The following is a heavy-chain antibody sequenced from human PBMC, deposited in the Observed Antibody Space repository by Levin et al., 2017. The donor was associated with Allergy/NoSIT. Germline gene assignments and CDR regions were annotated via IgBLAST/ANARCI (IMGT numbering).Heavy chain of an antibody. V-gene: IGHV3-48*02. CDR1: GFTFSTYS. CDR3: ARASTDGPYYYYMDV. Sequence: HPGGSLRLSCAASGFTFSTYSMNWVRQAPGQGLEWISYISISSSPIYYADSVKGRFTISRDNAKKSLYLQMNSLRDEDTAVYYCARASTDGPYYYYMDVWGKGTTVTVSS. J-gene: IGHJ6*03. CDR2: ISISSSPI. D-gene: IGHD5-24*01.